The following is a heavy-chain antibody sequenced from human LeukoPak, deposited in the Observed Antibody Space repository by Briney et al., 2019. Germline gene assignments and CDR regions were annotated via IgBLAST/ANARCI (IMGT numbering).Heavy chain of an antibody. V-gene: IGHV3-48*01. J-gene: IGHJ4*02. CDR3: ARDSWGSSSWFSLHFDY. CDR2: ISSSSSTI. Sequence: GGSLRLSCTASGFTLSSYWMHWVRQAPGKGLEWVSYISSSSSTIYYADSVKGRFTISRDNAKNSLYLQMNSLRAEDTAVYYCARDSWGSSSWFSLHFDYWGQGTLVTVSS. CDR1: GFTLSSYW. D-gene: IGHD6-13*01.